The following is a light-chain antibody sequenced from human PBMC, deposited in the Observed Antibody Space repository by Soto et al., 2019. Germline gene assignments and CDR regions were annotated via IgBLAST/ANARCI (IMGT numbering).Light chain of an antibody. J-gene: IGLJ2*01. Sequence: QAVVTQPPSVSGAPGQRVTISCTGSSSNIGAGHDVHWYQQLPGTAPKLLIYGNSSRPSGVPDRFSGSKSGTSASLAITGLQAEDEADYYCQSYDSSLSGYGVFGGGTKVTVL. V-gene: IGLV1-40*01. CDR3: QSYDSSLSGYGV. CDR1: SSNIGAGHD. CDR2: GNS.